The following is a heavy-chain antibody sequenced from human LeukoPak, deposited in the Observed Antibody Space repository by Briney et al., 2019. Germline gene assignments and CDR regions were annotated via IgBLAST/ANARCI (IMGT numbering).Heavy chain of an antibody. V-gene: IGHV3-23*01. D-gene: IGHD6-6*01. CDR3: AKGPYSDSSEWFDP. J-gene: IGHJ5*02. CDR1: GFTFSGYA. CDR2: ISGSGGRT. Sequence: GGSLRLSCAASGFTFSGYAMGWVRQAPGKGLDWVSSISGSGGRTYYADSVKGRFTISRDNSKNTLYLQMSRLRAEDTAAYYCAKGPYSDSSEWFDPWGQGTLVTVSS.